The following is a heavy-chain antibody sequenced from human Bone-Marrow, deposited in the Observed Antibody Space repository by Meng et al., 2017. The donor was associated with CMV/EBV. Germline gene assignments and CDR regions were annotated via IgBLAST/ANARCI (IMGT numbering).Heavy chain of an antibody. J-gene: IGHJ6*01. Sequence: GGSLRLSCAASGFTFSNYAMNWVRRAPGKGLEWVSGISGSGGDTYYPDSVKGRFTLSRDNSDNTLYLQMNSLRAEDTAIYYCAKTVSRYYYYFGMDVWGQGTTVTVSS. V-gene: IGHV3-23*01. D-gene: IGHD5/OR15-5a*01. CDR1: GFTFSNYA. CDR3: AKTVSRYYYYFGMDV. CDR2: ISGSGGDT.